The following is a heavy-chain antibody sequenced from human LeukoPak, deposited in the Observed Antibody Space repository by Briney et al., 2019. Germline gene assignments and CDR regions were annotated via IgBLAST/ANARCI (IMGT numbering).Heavy chain of an antibody. Sequence: SETLSLTCVVSGGSISSGGFSWSWIRQPPGKGLVWIGFIYHSGSTYYNPSLKSRVTISVDRSKNQFSLKLTSVTAADTAVYYCARVGTWDYFDYWGQGTLVTVSS. CDR2: IYHSGST. D-gene: IGHD1-26*01. V-gene: IGHV4-30-2*01. CDR3: ARVGTWDYFDY. CDR1: GGSISSGGFS. J-gene: IGHJ4*02.